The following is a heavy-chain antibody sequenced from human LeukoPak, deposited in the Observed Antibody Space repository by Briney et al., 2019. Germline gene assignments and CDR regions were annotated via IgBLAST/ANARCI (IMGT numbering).Heavy chain of an antibody. J-gene: IGHJ5*02. CDR1: GFTFSSYW. CDR3: ARSDWFDP. CDR2: IKSDGCST. V-gene: IGHV3-74*01. Sequence: GGSLRLSCAALGFTFSSYWMHWVGQAPGKGPGWVSRIKSDGCSTSYADSVKGRFTISRDNAKHTLYLQMNSLRVEDTAVYYCARSDWFDPWGQGTLVTVSS.